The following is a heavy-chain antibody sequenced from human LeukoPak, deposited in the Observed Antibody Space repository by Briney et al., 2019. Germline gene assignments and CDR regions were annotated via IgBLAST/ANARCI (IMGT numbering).Heavy chain of an antibody. CDR2: FYRESFSYGGNT. CDR1: GVAISGYY. D-gene: IGHD1/OR15-1a*01. J-gene: IGHJ4*02. V-gene: IGHV4-59*05. Sequence: SETLSLTCTVSGVAISGYYWIWIRQSPGRGLEYIGSIFYRESFSYGGNTLYNPSLQSRVTISVDTSKNTFSLRLSSVTAADTAVYYCARQISGNKDYWGQGILVTVSS. CDR3: ARQISGNKDY.